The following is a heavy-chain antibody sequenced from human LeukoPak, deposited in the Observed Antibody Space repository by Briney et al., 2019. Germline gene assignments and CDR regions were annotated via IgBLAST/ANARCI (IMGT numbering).Heavy chain of an antibody. CDR2: IKQDGSEE. CDR1: RFTFSNYW. CDR3: AREERESGGWDV. D-gene: IGHD1-1*01. J-gene: IGHJ6*02. V-gene: IGHV3-7*04. Sequence: GSLNLSCAASRFTFSNYWMSWVRQAPGKGLEWVANIKQDGSEENYVGSVKGRFTISRDNAKNSLYLQMNSLRVEDTAVYYCAREERESGGWDVWGQGTTVTVSS.